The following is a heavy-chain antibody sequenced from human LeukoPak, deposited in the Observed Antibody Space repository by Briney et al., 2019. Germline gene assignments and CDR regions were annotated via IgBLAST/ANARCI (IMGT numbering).Heavy chain of an antibody. J-gene: IGHJ6*03. Sequence: SETLSPTCTVSGGPIYNYWSWIRQTAGKGLEWIGRLYPGVSTNYNPSLKSRVTMSVDTSKNQFALKLSAVTAADTAVYYCARLKFYDSTGYSPGHYMDVWGKGTTVTVSS. D-gene: IGHD3-22*01. V-gene: IGHV4-4*07. CDR1: GGPIYNY. CDR3: ARLKFYDSTGYSPGHYMDV. CDR2: LYPGVST.